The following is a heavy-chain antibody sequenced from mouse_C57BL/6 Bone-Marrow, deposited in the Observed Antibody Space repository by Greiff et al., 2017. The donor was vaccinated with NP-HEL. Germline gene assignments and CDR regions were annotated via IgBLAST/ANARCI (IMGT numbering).Heavy chain of an antibody. D-gene: IGHD3-2*02. CDR1: GYTFTSYW. CDR3: ARFSSGYYYYAMDY. Sequence: VQLQQSGAELVKPGASVKMSCKASGYTFTSYWITWVKQRPGQGLEWIGDIYPGSGSTNYNEKFKSKATLTVDTSSSTAYMQLSSLTSEDSAVYYCARFSSGYYYYAMDYWGQGTSVTVSS. J-gene: IGHJ4*01. V-gene: IGHV1-55*01. CDR2: IYPGSGST.